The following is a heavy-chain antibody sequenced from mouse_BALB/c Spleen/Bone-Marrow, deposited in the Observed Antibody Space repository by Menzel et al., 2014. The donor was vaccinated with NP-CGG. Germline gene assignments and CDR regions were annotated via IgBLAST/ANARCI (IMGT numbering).Heavy chain of an antibody. CDR3: YNFYCGIPFFAY. CDR2: IDPANGNT. Sequence: VQLQQSGAELVKPGASVKLSCTASGFNIKDTYMHWVKQRPEQGLEWIGRIDPANGNTKYDPKFQGKATITADTSSNPPSRPLSILTSESTAFFFCYNFYCGIPFFAYGAQGPL. D-gene: IGHD1-1*01. V-gene: IGHV14-3*02. CDR1: GFNIKDTY. J-gene: IGHJ3*01.